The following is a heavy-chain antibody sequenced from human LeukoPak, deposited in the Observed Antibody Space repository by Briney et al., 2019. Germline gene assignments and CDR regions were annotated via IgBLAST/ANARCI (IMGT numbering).Heavy chain of an antibody. CDR3: ARRQLTGGDNGLHNWFDP. Sequence: PSETLSLTFTVSDGSSSSSSWNWIRQPPGKGLEWIGYIYYSGSTKYNPSLESRVTISVDTSKNYTSLNMRSVTAADTAIYYCARRQLTGGDNGLHNWFDPWGQGILVTVSS. CDR1: DGSSSSSS. D-gene: IGHD5-24*01. J-gene: IGHJ5*02. CDR2: IYYSGST. V-gene: IGHV4-59*08.